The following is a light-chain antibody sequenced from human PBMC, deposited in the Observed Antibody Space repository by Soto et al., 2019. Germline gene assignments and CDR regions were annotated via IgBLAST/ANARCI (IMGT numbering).Light chain of an antibody. Sequence: EIVLTQSPGTLSSSPGERATLSCRASQSVSSSYLAWYQQKAGQAPMLLIYGASSRATGIPDRFNGSGSGTDFTLTVSRLEPEDFAVYYCQEYGSSPYTFGQGTKLEIK. CDR3: QEYGSSPYT. CDR1: QSVSSSY. CDR2: GAS. V-gene: IGKV3-20*01. J-gene: IGKJ2*01.